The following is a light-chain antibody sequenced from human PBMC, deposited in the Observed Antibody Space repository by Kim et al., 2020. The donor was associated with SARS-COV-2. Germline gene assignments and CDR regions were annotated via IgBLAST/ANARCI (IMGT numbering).Light chain of an antibody. CDR3: QSYNRSNVV. Sequence: GKPGTIYCTRTGGSIDDKYVQWYQQRPGGVPTAVIYEDDQRPSGVSDRFSGSIDNSSNSASLTISGLKTEDEADYYCQSYNRSNVVFGGGTKVTVL. V-gene: IGLV6-57*03. CDR2: EDD. CDR1: GGSIDDKY. J-gene: IGLJ2*01.